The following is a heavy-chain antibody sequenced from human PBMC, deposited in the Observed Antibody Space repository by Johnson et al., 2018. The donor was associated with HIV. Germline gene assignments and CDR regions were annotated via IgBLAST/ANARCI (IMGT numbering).Heavy chain of an antibody. D-gene: IGHD3-10*01. CDR1: GFTVSSNY. V-gene: IGHV3-11*04. Sequence: QVQLVESGGGLVQPGGSLRLSCAASGFTVSSNYMSWVRQAPGKGLEWVSYISSSGSTIYYADSVKGRFTISRDNAKNSLYLQMNSLRAEDTAVYYCARARGGEGSGSYAFGIWGQGTMVTVSS. CDR3: ARARGGEGSGSYAFGI. CDR2: ISSSGSTI. J-gene: IGHJ3*02.